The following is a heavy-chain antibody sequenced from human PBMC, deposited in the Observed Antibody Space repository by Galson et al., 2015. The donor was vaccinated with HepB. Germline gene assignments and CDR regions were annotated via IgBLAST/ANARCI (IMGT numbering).Heavy chain of an antibody. J-gene: IGHJ6*02. CDR3: AIAAAGTPYYYYGMDV. CDR2: IIPILGIA. CDR1: GCTFSSYA. Sequence: SVKVSCKASGCTFSSYAISWVRQAPGQGLEWMGRIIPILGIANYAQKFQGRVTITADKSTSTAYMELSSLRSEDTAVYYCAIAAAGTPYYYYGMDVWGQGTTVTVSS. D-gene: IGHD6-13*01. V-gene: IGHV1-69*04.